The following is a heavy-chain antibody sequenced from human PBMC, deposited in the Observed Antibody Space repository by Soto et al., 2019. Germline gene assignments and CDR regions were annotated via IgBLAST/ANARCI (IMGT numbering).Heavy chain of an antibody. D-gene: IGHD6-13*01. CDR3: AKDRGMYSRSSYGMDV. CDR1: GFTFSSYS. J-gene: IGHJ6*02. Sequence: PGGSLRLSCAASGFTFSSYSMNWVRQAPGKGLEWEAVISNDGSSEYYADSVKGRFTISRDNSQKTLYLQMNSLRPEDTAVYYCAKDRGMYSRSSYGMDVWGQGTTVTVSS. V-gene: IGHV3-30*18. CDR2: ISNDGSSE.